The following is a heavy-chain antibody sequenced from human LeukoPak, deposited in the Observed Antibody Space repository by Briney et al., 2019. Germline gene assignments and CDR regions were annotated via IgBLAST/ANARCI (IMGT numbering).Heavy chain of an antibody. D-gene: IGHD3-16*02. V-gene: IGHV4-39*01. CDR1: GRSISSSSYY. CDR2: IYYSGST. Sequence: SETLSLTCTVSGRSISSSSYYWGWIRQPPGKGLEWIGSIYYSGSTYYNPSLKSRVTISVDTSKNQFSLKLSSVTAADTAVYYCARRAMIMFGGVIVSFRDYWGQGTLVTVSS. CDR3: ARRAMIMFGGVIVSFRDY. J-gene: IGHJ4*02.